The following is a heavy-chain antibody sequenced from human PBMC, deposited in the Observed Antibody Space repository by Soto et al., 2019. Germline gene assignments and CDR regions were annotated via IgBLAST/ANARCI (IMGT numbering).Heavy chain of an antibody. J-gene: IGHJ6*02. V-gene: IGHV4-34*01. CDR3: ARGRRRWYYYYGMDV. CDR1: GGSFSGYY. Sequence: SETLSLACVVYGGSFSGYYCSWIRPPPGKELEWIGEINHSGSTNNNPSLKSRVTISVDTSKNQFSLKLSSVTAADTAVYYCARGRRRWYYYYGMDVWGQGTTVTVSS. CDR2: INHSGST.